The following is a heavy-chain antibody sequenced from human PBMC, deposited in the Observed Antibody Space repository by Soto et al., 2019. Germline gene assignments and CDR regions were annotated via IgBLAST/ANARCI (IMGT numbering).Heavy chain of an antibody. CDR2: INHSGST. CDR3: ARVAYHYASSGYYQDSYYFDY. J-gene: IGHJ4*02. V-gene: IGHV4-34*01. D-gene: IGHD3-22*01. Sequence: SETLSLTCAVYGGSFSGYYWSWIRQPPGKGLEWIGEINHSGSTNYNPSLKSRVTISVDTSKNQFSLKLSSVTAADTAVYYCARVAYHYASSGYYQDSYYFDYWGQGTLVTVSS. CDR1: GGSFSGYY.